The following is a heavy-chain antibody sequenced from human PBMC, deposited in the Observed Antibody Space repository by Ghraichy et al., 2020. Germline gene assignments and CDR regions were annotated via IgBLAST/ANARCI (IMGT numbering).Heavy chain of an antibody. J-gene: IGHJ4*02. CDR3: ARVPVAGTFSSLRY. Sequence: SETLSLTCTVSGYSISSGYYWGWIRQPPGKGLEWIGSIYHSGSTYYNPSLKSRVTISVDTSKNQFSLKLSSVTAADTAVYYCARVPVAGTFSSLRYWGQGTLVTVSS. D-gene: IGHD6-19*01. CDR2: IYHSGST. CDR1: GYSISSGYY. V-gene: IGHV4-38-2*02.